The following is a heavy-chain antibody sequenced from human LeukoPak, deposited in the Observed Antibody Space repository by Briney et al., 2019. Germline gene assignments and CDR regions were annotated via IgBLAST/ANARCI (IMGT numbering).Heavy chain of an antibody. D-gene: IGHD2-2*01. Sequence: ASVKVSCKASGYTSTSYGISWVRQAPGQGLEWMGWISAYNGNTNYARKLQGRVTMTTDTSTSTAYMELRSLRSDDTAVYYCARGRLSHCSSTSCYLGPAVWWGQGTLVTVSS. CDR3: ARGRLSHCSSTSCYLGPAVW. CDR2: ISAYNGNT. J-gene: IGHJ4*02. V-gene: IGHV1-18*01. CDR1: GYTSTSYG.